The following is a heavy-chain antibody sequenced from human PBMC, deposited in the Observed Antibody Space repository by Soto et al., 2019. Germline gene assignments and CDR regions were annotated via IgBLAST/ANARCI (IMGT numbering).Heavy chain of an antibody. D-gene: IGHD4-4*01. CDR3: TNKGLQPYYYYDFGMDV. CDR1: GFTFSNAW. Sequence: EVQLVESGGGLVKPGGSLRLSCAASGFTFSNAWMNWVRQAPGKGLEWVGRIKSKTDGGTTDYAAPLKGRFTISREDSKNTLYLQMNSLKTEDSVVYYCTNKGLQPYYYYDFGMDVCCQGNTVTVSS. J-gene: IGHJ6*02. CDR2: IKSKTDGGTT. V-gene: IGHV3-15*07.